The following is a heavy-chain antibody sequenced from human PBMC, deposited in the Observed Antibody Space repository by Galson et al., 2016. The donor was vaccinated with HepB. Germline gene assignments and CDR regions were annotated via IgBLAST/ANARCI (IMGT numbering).Heavy chain of an antibody. D-gene: IGHD3-9*01. V-gene: IGHV3-74*01. CDR3: AGAPDFDWLLSPHYYSGMDV. CDR1: GFTLSSYW. Sequence: SLRLSCAASGFTLSSYWLHWVRQAPGKGRVWVARINSDGSSTRYQDSVQGCFPTSRHNAQNTLYLQMNNLSAEEPAVYYCAGAPDFDWLLSPHYYSGMDVWGQGTTVTVSS. CDR2: INSDGSST. J-gene: IGHJ6*02.